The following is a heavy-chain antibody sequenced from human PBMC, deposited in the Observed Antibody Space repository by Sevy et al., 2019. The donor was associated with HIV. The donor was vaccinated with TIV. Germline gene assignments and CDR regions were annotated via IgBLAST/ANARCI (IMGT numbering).Heavy chain of an antibody. D-gene: IGHD1-26*01. Sequence: GGSLRLSCVASGFTFSNAWMSWVRQTPGKGLEWVGRIKSKTDGGTRDFAAPVKGRFAIARDDSKNTLSLQMDSLKTEDTAVYYCTAGVGTSDIDYWGQGILVTVSS. CDR1: GFTFSNAW. CDR3: TAGVGTSDIDY. J-gene: IGHJ4*02. V-gene: IGHV3-15*01. CDR2: IKSKTDGGTR.